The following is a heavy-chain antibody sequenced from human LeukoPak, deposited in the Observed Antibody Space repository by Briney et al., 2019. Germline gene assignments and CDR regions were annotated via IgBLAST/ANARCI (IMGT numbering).Heavy chain of an antibody. J-gene: IGHJ4*02. CDR3: AKDPGRNRIAPLPDY. CDR2: ISSSGSTI. D-gene: IGHD2/OR15-2a*01. Sequence: GGSLRLSCAASGFTFSSYEMNWVRQAPGKGLEWVSYISSSGSTIYYADSVKGRFTISRDNAKNTLYLQMNSLRAEDRAVYYCAKDPGRNRIAPLPDYWGQGTLVTVSS. V-gene: IGHV3-48*03. CDR1: GFTFSSYE.